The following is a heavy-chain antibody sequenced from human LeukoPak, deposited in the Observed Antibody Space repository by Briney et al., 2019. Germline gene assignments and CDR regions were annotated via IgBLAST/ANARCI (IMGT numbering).Heavy chain of an antibody. CDR3: AREVAAAGSYYYYYYMDV. CDR2: IYTSGST. D-gene: IGHD6-13*01. Sequence: PSETLSLTCTVSGGSISSYYWSWIRQPAGKGLEWIGRIYTSGSTNYNPSLKSRVTMSVDTSKNQFSLKLSSVTAADTAVYYCAREVAAAGSYYYYYYMDVWGKGTTVTASS. J-gene: IGHJ6*03. CDR1: GGSISSYY. V-gene: IGHV4-4*07.